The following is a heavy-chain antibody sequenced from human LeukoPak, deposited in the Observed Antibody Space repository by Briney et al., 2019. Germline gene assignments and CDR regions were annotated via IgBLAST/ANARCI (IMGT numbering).Heavy chain of an antibody. CDR1: GFTFSSYA. V-gene: IGHV3-30*04. J-gene: IGHJ5*02. CDR2: ISYDGSNK. D-gene: IGHD3-22*01. Sequence: TGGSLRLSCAASGFTFSSYAMHWVRQAPGKGLEWVAVISYDGSNKYYADSVKGRFTISRDNSKNTLYLQMNSLRAEDTAVYYCARRVTMRYYYDSSGYYKNWFDPWGQGTLVTVSS. CDR3: ARRVTMRYYYDSSGYYKNWFDP.